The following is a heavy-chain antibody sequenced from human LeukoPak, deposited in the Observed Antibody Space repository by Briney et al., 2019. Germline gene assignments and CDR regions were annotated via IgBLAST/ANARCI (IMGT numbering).Heavy chain of an antibody. CDR1: GASVSGGSYY. D-gene: IGHD3-10*01. J-gene: IGHJ3*02. CDR2: IYYSGKT. CDR3: ARQVGGPGPLDI. V-gene: IGHV4-61*01. Sequence: SETLSLTCSVSGASVSGGSYYWNWIRQSPGKGLEWIGYIYYSGKTDYNPSLKSRVTLSVDTSKNQFSLKLNSMTAADTALYYCARQVGGPGPLDIWGQGTKVTVSS.